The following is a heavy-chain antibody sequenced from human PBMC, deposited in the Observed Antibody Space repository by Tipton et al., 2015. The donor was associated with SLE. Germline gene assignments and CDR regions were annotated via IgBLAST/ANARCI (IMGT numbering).Heavy chain of an antibody. CDR1: GFGFRNYA. D-gene: IGHD5-24*01. J-gene: IGHJ5*02. Sequence: SLRLSCAASGFGFRNYAMSWVRQAPGKGLEWVPCISPTSGTTHYADSVKGRFIISRDNSRNTLDLQMNSLSAEDTAIYYCAKSSEMATMFDWFDLWGQGTLVTVSS. CDR3: AKSSEMATMFDWFDL. CDR2: ISPTSGTT. V-gene: IGHV3-23*01.